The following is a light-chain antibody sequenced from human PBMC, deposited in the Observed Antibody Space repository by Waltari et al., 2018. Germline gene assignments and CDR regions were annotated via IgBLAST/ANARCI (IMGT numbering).Light chain of an antibody. CDR1: QFVGAY. J-gene: IGKJ5*01. CDR2: GAS. Sequence: DVQMTQSPSSLSASLGDTVTISCRASQFVGAYVNWYQHTPGKVPKLLIYGASTLKSGVPSRFSDSLSGTDFTLTITSLQPEDSATYYCQQSYSSEITFGQGTRLQIK. V-gene: IGKV1-39*01. CDR3: QQSYSSEIT.